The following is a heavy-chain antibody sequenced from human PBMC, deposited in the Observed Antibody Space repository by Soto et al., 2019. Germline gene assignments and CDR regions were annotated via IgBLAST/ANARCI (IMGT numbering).Heavy chain of an antibody. CDR3: ARVRQWPVAPYYYYGMDV. CDR2: IYHSGST. CDR1: GGSISSGGYY. D-gene: IGHD6-19*01. J-gene: IGHJ6*02. Sequence: KPSETLSLTCTVSGGSISSGGYYWSWIRQHPGKGLEYIGYIYHSGSTYYKPSLKSRVTISVDTSKNQFSLKLTSVTAADTAVYYCARVRQWPVAPYYYYGMDVWGQGTAVTV. V-gene: IGHV4-31*03.